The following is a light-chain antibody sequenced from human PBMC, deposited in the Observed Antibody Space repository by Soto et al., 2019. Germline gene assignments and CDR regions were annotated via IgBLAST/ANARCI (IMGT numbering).Light chain of an antibody. Sequence: SYELTQPPSVSVAPGKTARITCGGNNIGSKSVHWYQQKPGQAPVLVIYCDSDRPSGIPERFSGSNSGNTATLTISRVEAADEADYYCQVWDSSSDPRGVFGTGTKLTVL. CDR2: CDS. CDR1: NIGSKS. J-gene: IGLJ1*01. CDR3: QVWDSSSDPRGV. V-gene: IGLV3-21*04.